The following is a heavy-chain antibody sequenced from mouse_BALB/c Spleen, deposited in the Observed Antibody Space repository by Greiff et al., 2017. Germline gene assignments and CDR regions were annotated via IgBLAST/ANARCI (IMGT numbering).Heavy chain of an antibody. CDR2: ISYSGST. V-gene: IGHV3-8*02. CDR1: GDSITSGY. D-gene: IGHD2-10*01. Sequence: EVKLVESGPRLGKPSQTLSLTCSVTGDSITSGYWNWIRKFPGNKLEYMGYISYSGSTYYNPSLKSRISITRDTSKNQYYLQLNSVTTEDTATYYCARSLPEGYFDYWGQGTTLTVSS. CDR3: ARSLPEGYFDY. J-gene: IGHJ2*01.